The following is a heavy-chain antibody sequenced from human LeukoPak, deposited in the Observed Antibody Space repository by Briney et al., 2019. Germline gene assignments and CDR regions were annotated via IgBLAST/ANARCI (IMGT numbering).Heavy chain of an antibody. J-gene: IGHJ5*02. V-gene: IGHV3-21*01. CDR3: ARSGRFGDEGDP. CDR1: GFTFSSYS. D-gene: IGHD3-10*01. CDR2: ISSSSSYI. Sequence: GGSLRLSYAASGFTFSSYSMNWVRQAPGRGLEWVSSISSSSSYIYYADSVKGRFTISRDNAKNSLYLQVNSLRAEDTAVYYCARSGRFGDEGDPWGQGTLVTVSS.